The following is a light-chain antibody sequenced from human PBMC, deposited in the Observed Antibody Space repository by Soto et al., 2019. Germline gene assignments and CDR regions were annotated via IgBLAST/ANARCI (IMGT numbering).Light chain of an antibody. J-gene: IGKJ2*01. CDR2: GAS. CDR1: RSVPSAY. Sequence: DIVLTQSPATLSLSPGERATLSCRASRSVPSAYLAWAQHKPGQAPPLLIFGASKRATGIPDKFSGIGSGTDFTRPISRIEPEEFAVYYCQQLGASPYTFGLGTKLALK. CDR3: QQLGASPYT. V-gene: IGKV3-20*01.